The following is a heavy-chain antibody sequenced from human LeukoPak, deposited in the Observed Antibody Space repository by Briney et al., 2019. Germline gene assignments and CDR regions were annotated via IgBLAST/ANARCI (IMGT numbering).Heavy chain of an antibody. V-gene: IGHV3-23*01. CDR3: VRYLSGWYYFDW. J-gene: IGHJ4*02. CDR2: ISGSGGST. Sequence: GGSLRLSCAASGFTFSSYAMSWVRQAPGKGLEWVSAISGSGGSTYYADSVKGRFTISRDNSKNTLYLQMNSLRAEDTAVYYCVRYLSGWYYFDWWGQGTLVTVSS. D-gene: IGHD6-19*01. CDR1: GFTFSSYA.